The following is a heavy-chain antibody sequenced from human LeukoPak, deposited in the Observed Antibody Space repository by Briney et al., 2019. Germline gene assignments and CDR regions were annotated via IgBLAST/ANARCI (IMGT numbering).Heavy chain of an antibody. CDR3: AKDTGSPADAITMEDNAFDI. Sequence: PGGSLRLSCAASGFTFSGYWMSWVRQAPGKGLEWVANINQDGSEKYYVDSVKGRFTISRDNAKNSLYLQMESLRAEDTAVYYCAKDTGSPADAITMEDNAFDIWGQGTMVTVSS. V-gene: IGHV3-7*03. CDR1: GFTFSGYW. J-gene: IGHJ3*02. CDR2: INQDGSEK. D-gene: IGHD3-3*01.